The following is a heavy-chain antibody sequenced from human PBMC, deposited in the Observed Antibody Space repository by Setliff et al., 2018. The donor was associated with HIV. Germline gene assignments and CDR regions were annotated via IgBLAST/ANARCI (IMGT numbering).Heavy chain of an antibody. CDR1: GYSFARYG. D-gene: IGHD6-19*01. V-gene: IGHV1-18*01. CDR3: ARGPYRSAWFSGVHDAFDI. CDR2: ISGFNGNT. Sequence: GASVKVSCKASGYSFARYGLSWVRQAPGQGLEWMGWISGFNGNTKYAQSFQDGVAMTTETATGTADMEMRSLRSDDTAVYVCARGPYRSAWFSGVHDAFDIWGQGTMVTVSS. J-gene: IGHJ3*02.